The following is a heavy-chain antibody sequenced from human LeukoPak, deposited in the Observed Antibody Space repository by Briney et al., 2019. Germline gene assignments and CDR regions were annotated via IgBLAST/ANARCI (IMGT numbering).Heavy chain of an antibody. V-gene: IGHV4-59*08. D-gene: IGHD3-10*01. CDR2: IYSSGST. Sequence: PSETLSLTCTVSGGSISRHYWSWIRQPPGKGLEWIGYIYSSGSTNYNPSLKSRVTISVDTSKNQFSLKLNSVTAADTAVYYCARLFSGAFDIWGKGTVVTVSS. J-gene: IGHJ3*02. CDR3: ARLFSGAFDI. CDR1: GGSISRHY.